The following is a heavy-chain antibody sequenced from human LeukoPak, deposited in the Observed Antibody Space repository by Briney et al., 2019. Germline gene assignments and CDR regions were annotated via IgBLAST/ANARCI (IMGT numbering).Heavy chain of an antibody. J-gene: IGHJ5*02. Sequence: SETLSLTCTVSGGSISSSSYYWGWIRQPPGKGLEWIGSIYYSGITYYNPSLKSRVTISVDTSKNQFSLKLSSVTAADTAVYYCARVTAVPYNWFDPWGQGTLVTVSS. CDR3: ARVTAVPYNWFDP. CDR1: GGSISSSSYY. V-gene: IGHV4-39*07. D-gene: IGHD6-19*01. CDR2: IYYSGIT.